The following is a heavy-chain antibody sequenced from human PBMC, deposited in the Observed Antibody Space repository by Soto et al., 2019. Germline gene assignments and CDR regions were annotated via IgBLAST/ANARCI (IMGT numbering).Heavy chain of an antibody. V-gene: IGHV3-30-3*01. Sequence: PGGSLRLSCAASGFTFSSYAMHWVRQAPGKGLEWVAVISYDGSNKYYADSVKGRFTISRDNSKNTLYLQMNNLRAEDTAIYFCAKVPASLKTFDYWGQGTLVTVSS. J-gene: IGHJ4*02. CDR2: ISYDGSNK. D-gene: IGHD2-2*01. CDR3: AKVPASLKTFDY. CDR1: GFTFSSYA.